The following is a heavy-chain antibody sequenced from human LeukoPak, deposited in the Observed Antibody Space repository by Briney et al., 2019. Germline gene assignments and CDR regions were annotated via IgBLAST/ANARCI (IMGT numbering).Heavy chain of an antibody. J-gene: IGHJ3*02. CDR1: GGSFSGYY. V-gene: IGHV4-34*01. Sequence: SETLSLTCAVYGGSFSGYYWNWIRQPPGKGLEWIGEINHSGSTNYNPSLKSRVTISVDTSKNQFSLKLSSVTAADTAVYYCARDQGYYYDTSGYYDAFDIWGQGTMVTVSS. D-gene: IGHD3-22*01. CDR3: ARDQGYYYDTSGYYDAFDI. CDR2: INHSGST.